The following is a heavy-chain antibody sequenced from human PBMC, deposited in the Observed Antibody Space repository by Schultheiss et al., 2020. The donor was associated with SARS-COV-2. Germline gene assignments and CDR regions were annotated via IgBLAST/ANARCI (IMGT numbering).Heavy chain of an antibody. Sequence: GGSLRLSCAASGFTFSSYAMHWVRQAPGKGLEWVAVISYDGGNKYYADSVKGRFTISRDNSKNTLYLQMNSLRAEDTAVYYCARDYGGWSLDYWGQGTLVTVSS. J-gene: IGHJ4*02. V-gene: IGHV3-30*04. CDR1: GFTFSSYA. CDR2: ISYDGGNK. D-gene: IGHD6-19*01. CDR3: ARDYGGWSLDY.